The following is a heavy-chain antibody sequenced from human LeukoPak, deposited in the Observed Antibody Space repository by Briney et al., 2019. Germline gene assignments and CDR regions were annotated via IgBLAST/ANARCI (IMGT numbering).Heavy chain of an antibody. V-gene: IGHV3-15*01. CDR1: GFTFSNAW. J-gene: IGHJ4*02. D-gene: IGHD2-15*01. CDR3: TTDKYCSGGSCYSGFDY. Sequence: PGGSLRLSCADSGFTFSNAWMSWVRQAPGKGLEWVGRIKSKTDGGTTDYAAPVKGRFTISRDDSKNTLYLQMNSLKTEDTAVYYCTTDKYCSGGSCYSGFDYWGQGTLVTVSS. CDR2: IKSKTDGGTT.